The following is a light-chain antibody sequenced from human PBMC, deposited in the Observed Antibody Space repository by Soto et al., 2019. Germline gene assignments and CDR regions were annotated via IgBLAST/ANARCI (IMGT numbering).Light chain of an antibody. CDR3: QQSYSTPRT. J-gene: IGKJ1*01. Sequence: DIQMTQSPSSLSASVGNRVTITCRTSQSIRSYLNWYQQKPGKAPQLLIYAASSLQSGVPSRFSGSGSGTDFTLTISSLQPEDFGTYYCQQSYSTPRTFGQGTKVDIK. CDR1: QSIRSY. CDR2: AAS. V-gene: IGKV1-39*01.